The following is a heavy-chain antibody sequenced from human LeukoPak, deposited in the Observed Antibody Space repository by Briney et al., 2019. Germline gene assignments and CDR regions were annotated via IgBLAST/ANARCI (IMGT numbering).Heavy chain of an antibody. CDR2: INADGSST. V-gene: IGHV3-74*01. D-gene: IGHD2-21*02. J-gene: IGHJ3*02. CDR3: ARTATDAFDI. Sequence: GWAVRLSCAAAGFTVVSDWMHWVRQDPWKGLVWVSRINADGSSTSYADSVKGRFTISRDNAKNTLHLQMNTLRAGDTAVYYCARTATDAFDIWGQGTMVTVSS. CDR1: GFTVVSDW.